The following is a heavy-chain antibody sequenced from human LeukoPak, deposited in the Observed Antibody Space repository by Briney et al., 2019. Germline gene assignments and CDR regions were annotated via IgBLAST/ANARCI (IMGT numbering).Heavy chain of an antibody. J-gene: IGHJ4*02. CDR3: AKDGALLWFGELSVLDY. V-gene: IGHV3-30*18. D-gene: IGHD3-10*01. CDR2: ISYDGSNK. CDR1: GFTFSSYG. Sequence: AGSLRLSCAASGFTFSSYGMHWVRQAPGKGLEWVAVISYDGSNKYYADSVKGRFTISRDNSKNTLYLQMNSLSAEDTAVYYCAKDGALLWFGELSVLDYWGQGTLVTVSS.